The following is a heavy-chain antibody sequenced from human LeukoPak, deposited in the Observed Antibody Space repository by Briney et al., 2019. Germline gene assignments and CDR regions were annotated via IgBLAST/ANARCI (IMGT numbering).Heavy chain of an antibody. CDR2: INPNSGDT. CDR3: ARGWPDSAPDY. CDR1: GYTFTGYH. Sequence: ASVKVSCKASGYTFTGYHMHWVRQAPGQGLEWMGRINPNSGDTNYAQKFQGRVTMTRDTSISTAYMELSRLRSGDTAVFYCARGWPDSAPDYWGQGTLVTVSS. D-gene: IGHD2-21*02. J-gene: IGHJ4*02. V-gene: IGHV1-2*06.